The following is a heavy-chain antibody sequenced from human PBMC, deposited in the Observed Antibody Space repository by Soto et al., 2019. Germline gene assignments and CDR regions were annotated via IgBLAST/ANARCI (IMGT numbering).Heavy chain of an antibody. V-gene: IGHV1-2*02. Sequence: QVQLVQSGAEVKKPGASVKVSCKASGYTFTGYYMHWVRQAPGQGLEWMGWINPNSGGTNYAQKFQGRVTMTRDTSISKAYMELSRLRSDDTAVYYCAGRGYSGYDSIPDYYYYGMDVWGQGTTVTVSS. CDR2: INPNSGGT. CDR3: AGRGYSGYDSIPDYYYYGMDV. CDR1: GYTFTGYY. J-gene: IGHJ6*02. D-gene: IGHD5-12*01.